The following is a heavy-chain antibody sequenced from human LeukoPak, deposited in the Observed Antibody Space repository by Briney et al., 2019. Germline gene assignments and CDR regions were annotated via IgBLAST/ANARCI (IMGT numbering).Heavy chain of an antibody. J-gene: IGHJ4*02. Sequence: GGSLRLSCAASGFTFDDYAMHWVRQAPGKGLEWVSGISWNSGSIGYADSVKGRFTISRDNAKNSLYLQMNSLRAEDTALYYCAKNGGGSYSYGLFDYWGQGTLVTVSS. D-gene: IGHD5-18*01. CDR2: ISWNSGSI. CDR3: AKNGGGSYSYGLFDY. V-gene: IGHV3-9*01. CDR1: GFTFDDYA.